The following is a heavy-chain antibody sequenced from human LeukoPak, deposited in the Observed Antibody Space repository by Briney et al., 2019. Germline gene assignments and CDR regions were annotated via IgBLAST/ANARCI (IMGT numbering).Heavy chain of an antibody. CDR2: ISWNSGSI. CDR3: AREGQTLYGSSTSCYLDY. V-gene: IGHV3-9*01. Sequence: PGGSLRLSCAASGFTFDDYAMHWVRQAPGKGLEWVSGISWNSGSIGYADSVKGRFTISRDNAKNSLCLQMNSLRAEDTALYYCAREGQTLYGSSTSCYLDYWGQGTLVTVSS. D-gene: IGHD2-2*01. J-gene: IGHJ4*02. CDR1: GFTFDDYA.